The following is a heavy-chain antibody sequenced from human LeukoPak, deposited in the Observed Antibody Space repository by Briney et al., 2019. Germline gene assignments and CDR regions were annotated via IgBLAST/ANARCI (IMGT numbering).Heavy chain of an antibody. D-gene: IGHD2-8*01. J-gene: IGHJ4*02. Sequence: SQTLSLTSAISAVSVSSDSAACSWIRQSPSRGLEWLGRTYYRFKWYNDYAVSVKSRITINPDTSKNQVSLQLDSVTPEDTAVYYCARQGPNMYVGTVYKYWGQGTLVTVSS. CDR3: ARQGPNMYVGTVYKY. CDR1: AVSVSSDSAA. V-gene: IGHV6-1*01. CDR2: TYYRFKWYN.